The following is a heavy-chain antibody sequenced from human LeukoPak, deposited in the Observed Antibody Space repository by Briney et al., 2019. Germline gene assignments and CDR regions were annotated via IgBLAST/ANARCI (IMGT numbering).Heavy chain of an antibody. J-gene: IGHJ6*02. V-gene: IGHV3-30-3*01. CDR1: GFTFSSYA. CDR2: ISYDGSNK. Sequence: SGGSLRLSCAATGFTFSSYAMHWVCQAPGKGLEWVAVISYDGSNKYYADSVKGRFTISRDNSKNTLYLQMNSLRAEDTAVYYCAKARVDYYYGMDVWGQGTTVTVSS. D-gene: IGHD2-15*01. CDR3: AKARVDYYYGMDV.